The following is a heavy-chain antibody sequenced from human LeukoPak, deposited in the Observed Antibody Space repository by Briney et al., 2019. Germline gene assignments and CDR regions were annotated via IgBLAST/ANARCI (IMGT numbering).Heavy chain of an antibody. CDR1: GGSISNYY. J-gene: IGHJ1*01. CDR3: ASGRDQLTYFQY. Sequence: PSETLSLTCTVSGGSISNYYWSWIRQPAGKGLEWIGLISSSGSTNYNPSLKSRVTLSVDTSKNQFSLKLSSVTAADTAVYYCASGRDQLTYFQYWGQGTLATVSS. CDR2: ISSSGST. V-gene: IGHV4-4*07. D-gene: IGHD4/OR15-4a*01.